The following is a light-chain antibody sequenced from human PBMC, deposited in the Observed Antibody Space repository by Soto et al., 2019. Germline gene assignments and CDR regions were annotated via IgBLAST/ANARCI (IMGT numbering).Light chain of an antibody. CDR1: QCCGHNY. CDR3: EQYGSSSWT. CDR2: GAS. V-gene: IGKV3-20*01. J-gene: IGKJ1*01. Sequence: VLSQSPGILSLSPGERATLSCRASQCCGHNYLPWYQEKTGHTPRHVIYGASNWATGIPDRFRGSGSGTDFTLIISKLEPEDFAVYYYEQYGSSSWTFGQGTKVDIK.